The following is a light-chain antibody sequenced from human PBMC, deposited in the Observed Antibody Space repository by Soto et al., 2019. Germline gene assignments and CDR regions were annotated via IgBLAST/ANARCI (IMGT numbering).Light chain of an antibody. Sequence: QSALTQPASVSGSPGQSITISCTGTSSDVGGYNYVSWYQQHPGKAPKPMIYAVTDRPSGVSSRFSGSKSGNTASLTISGLQDEDEADYYCSSYTSSSTLFGTGTKVTVL. CDR2: AVT. CDR1: SSDVGGYNY. V-gene: IGLV2-14*01. CDR3: SSYTSSSTL. J-gene: IGLJ1*01.